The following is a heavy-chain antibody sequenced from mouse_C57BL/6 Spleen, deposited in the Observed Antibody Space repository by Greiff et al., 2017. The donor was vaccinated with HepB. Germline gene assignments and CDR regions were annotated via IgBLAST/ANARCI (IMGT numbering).Heavy chain of an antibody. CDR2: IYPRDGST. J-gene: IGHJ2*01. CDR1: GYTFTSYD. CDR3: ARSRRGDY. V-gene: IGHV1-85*01. Sequence: VKLVESGPELVKPGASVKLSCKASGYTFTSYDINWVKQRPGQGLEWIGWIYPRDGSTKYNEKFKGKATLTVDTSSSTAYMELHSLTSEDSAVYFCARSRRGDYWGQGTTLTVSS.